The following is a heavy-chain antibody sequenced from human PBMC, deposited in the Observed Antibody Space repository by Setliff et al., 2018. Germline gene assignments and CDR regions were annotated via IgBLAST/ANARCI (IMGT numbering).Heavy chain of an antibody. CDR3: ARQARGYYYDSSGYYRASPGYYYMDV. V-gene: IGHV5-51*01. D-gene: IGHD3-22*01. CDR1: GYSFTSYW. J-gene: IGHJ6*03. CDR2: IYPGGSDT. Sequence: GESLKLSCKGSGYSFTSYWIGWVRQMPGKGLEWMGIIYPGGSDTRYSPSFQGQVTISADKSISTAYLQWSSLKASDTAMYYCARQARGYYYDSSGYYRASPGYYYMDVWGKGTTVTVSS.